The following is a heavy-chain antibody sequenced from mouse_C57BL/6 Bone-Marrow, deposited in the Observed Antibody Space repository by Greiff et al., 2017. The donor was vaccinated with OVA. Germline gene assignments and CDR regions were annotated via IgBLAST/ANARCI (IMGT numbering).Heavy chain of an antibody. V-gene: IGHV1-54*01. CDR2: INPGSGGT. CDR1: GYAFTNYL. D-gene: IGHD1-1*01. Sequence: VKLMESGAELVRPGTSVKVSCKASGYAFTNYLIEWVKQRPGQGLEWIGVINPGSGGTNYNEKFKGKATLTADKSSSTAYMQLSSLTSEDSAVYFCARDYGMGFAYWGQGTLVTVSA. J-gene: IGHJ3*01. CDR3: ARDYGMGFAY.